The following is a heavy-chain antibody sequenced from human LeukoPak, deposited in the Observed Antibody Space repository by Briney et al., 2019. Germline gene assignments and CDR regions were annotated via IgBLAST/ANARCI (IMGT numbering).Heavy chain of an antibody. CDR3: AREDDSWGPNNLDL. Sequence: GGSLRLSCAASAFTFSDYSMNWVRQAPGKGLEWISYIDTSSSTMYYAGSVMGRFTISRDNAKESLYLQMNSLRDEDTAVYYCAREDDSWGPNNLDLWGQGTWSPSPQ. CDR2: IDTSSSTM. J-gene: IGHJ3*01. CDR1: AFTFSDYS. V-gene: IGHV3-48*02. D-gene: IGHD7-27*01.